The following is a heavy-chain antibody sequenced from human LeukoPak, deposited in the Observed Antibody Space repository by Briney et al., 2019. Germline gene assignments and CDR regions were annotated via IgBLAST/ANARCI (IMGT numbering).Heavy chain of an antibody. Sequence: PSETLSLTCAVYGGSFSGYYWSWIRQPPGKGLEWIGKINHSGSTNYNPSLKSRVTISVDTSKNQFSLKLSSVTAADTAVYYCARRGSYNPIDYWGQGTLVTVSS. V-gene: IGHV4-34*01. CDR1: GGSFSGYY. D-gene: IGHD1-1*01. CDR2: INHSGST. CDR3: ARRGSYNPIDY. J-gene: IGHJ4*02.